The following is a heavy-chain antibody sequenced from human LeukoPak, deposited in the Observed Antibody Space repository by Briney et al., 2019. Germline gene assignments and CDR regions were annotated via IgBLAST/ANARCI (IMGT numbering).Heavy chain of an antibody. V-gene: IGHV4-39*01. D-gene: IGHD6-13*01. CDR2: IYYSGST. J-gene: IGHJ4*02. CDR3: ARIAAALFI. Sequence: GSLRLSCAASGFTFSSYWMSWVRQPPGKGLEWIASIYYSGSTYYNPSLKSRVTISVDTSRNQFSLKLSSVTAADTAVYHCARIAAALFIWGQGTLVTVSS. CDR1: GFTFSSYW.